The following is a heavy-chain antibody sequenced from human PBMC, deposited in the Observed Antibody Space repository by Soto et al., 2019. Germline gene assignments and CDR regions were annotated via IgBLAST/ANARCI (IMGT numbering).Heavy chain of an antibody. CDR1: GGSISSGGYY. V-gene: IGHV4-31*03. Sequence: QVQLQESSPGLVKPSQTLSLTFTVSGGSISSGGYYCSWIRQHPGKVLEWIGNIYYSGSTYYNPSLKSRDTISVDTSKNHFCLKLSSGGAANTAVDYCARGGYCMGGRCSSLYFFDYWGQGTL. D-gene: IGHD2-15*01. CDR3: ARGGYCMGGRCSSLYFFDY. CDR2: IYYSGST. J-gene: IGHJ4*02.